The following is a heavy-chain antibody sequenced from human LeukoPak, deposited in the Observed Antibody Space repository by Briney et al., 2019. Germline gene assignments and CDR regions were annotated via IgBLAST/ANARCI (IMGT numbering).Heavy chain of an antibody. CDR1: GFTFSNYN. Sequence: GGSLRLSCAASGFTFSNYNMNSVRQAPRKGLEWGSFISGSRSTIFYADSVKGRFTISRDNAKNSLYLQMNSLRDEDTAVYCCARGAHASDYWGQGTRVSVSS. V-gene: IGHV3-48*02. D-gene: IGHD1-26*01. CDR2: ISGSRSTI. J-gene: IGHJ4*02. CDR3: ARGAHASDY.